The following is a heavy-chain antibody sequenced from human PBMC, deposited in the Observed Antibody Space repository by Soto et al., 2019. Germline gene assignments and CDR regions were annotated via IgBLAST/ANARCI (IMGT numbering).Heavy chain of an antibody. CDR3: AREIGGGDYVDYFDY. V-gene: IGHV4-59*01. Sequence: SETLSLTCTVSGGSISSYYWSWIRQPPGKGLEWIGYIYYSGSTNYNPSLKSRVTISVDTSKNQFSLKLSSVTAADTAVYYCAREIGGGDYVDYFDYWGQGTLVTVSS. J-gene: IGHJ4*02. CDR1: GGSISSYY. D-gene: IGHD4-17*01. CDR2: IYYSGST.